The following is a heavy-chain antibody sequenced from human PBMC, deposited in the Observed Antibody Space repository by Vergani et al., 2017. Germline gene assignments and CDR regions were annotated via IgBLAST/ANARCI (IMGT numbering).Heavy chain of an antibody. J-gene: IGHJ5*02. D-gene: IGHD3-16*01. CDR3: ARDLRLLYTRFDP. CDR2: TWYDGNNK. Sequence: QVQLVESGGGVVQPGRSLRLSCAASGFTFNQYCMHWVRQAPGKGLEWVAVTWYDGNNKQYADSVKGRFTISRDNSNGTMYLQMNSLRDEDTGVYYCARDLRLLYTRFDPWGQGTLVTVSS. V-gene: IGHV3-33*01. CDR1: GFTFNQYC.